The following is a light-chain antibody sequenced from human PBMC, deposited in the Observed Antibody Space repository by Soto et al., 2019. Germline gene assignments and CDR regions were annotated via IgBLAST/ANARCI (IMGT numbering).Light chain of an antibody. V-gene: IGKV3-20*01. CDR3: KQYNNWPST. CDR2: DAS. J-gene: IGKJ1*01. Sequence: EIVLTQSPGTLSLSPGEGATLSCRASQIIMRKYLAWYQQRFGQAPRLLIYDASRRATGIQDRFSGSGSGTDFTLTIRNLQSEDFVVYYCKQYNNWPSTFGQGTKVDIK. CDR1: QIIMRKY.